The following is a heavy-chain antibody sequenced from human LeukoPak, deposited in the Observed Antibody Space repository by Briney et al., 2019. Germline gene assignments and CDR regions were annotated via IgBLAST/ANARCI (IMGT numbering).Heavy chain of an antibody. CDR3: ARAGDHVLYGGVDI. J-gene: IGHJ3*02. Sequence: SETLSLTCAVYGGSFSGYYWSWICQPPGKGLEWSGEINHSGSTNYNPSLKSRVTISVDTSKNQFSLHLNSVTPEHTAVYYCARAGDHVLYGGVDIWGRGTMVTVSS. V-gene: IGHV4-34*01. D-gene: IGHD4-23*01. CDR1: GGSFSGYY. CDR2: INHSGST.